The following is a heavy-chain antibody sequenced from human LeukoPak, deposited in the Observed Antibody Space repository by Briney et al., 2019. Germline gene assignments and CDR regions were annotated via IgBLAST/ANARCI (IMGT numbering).Heavy chain of an antibody. D-gene: IGHD5-24*01. Sequence: GGSLILSCAASGFTFSSYGMHWVRQAPGKGLEWVAVISYDGSNKYYADSVKGRFTISRDNSKNTLYLRMNSLRAEDTAVYYCAKDRDWYYFDYWGQGTLVTVSS. CDR2: ISYDGSNK. V-gene: IGHV3-30*18. J-gene: IGHJ4*02. CDR3: AKDRDWYYFDY. CDR1: GFTFSSYG.